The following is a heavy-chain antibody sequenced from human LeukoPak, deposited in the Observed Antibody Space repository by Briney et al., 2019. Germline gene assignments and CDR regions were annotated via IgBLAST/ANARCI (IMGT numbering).Heavy chain of an antibody. D-gene: IGHD2-8*01. CDR2: IYYSGST. Sequence: SETLSLTCTVSGGSISSYYWSWIRQPPGKGLEWIGYIYYSGSTNYNPSLKSRVTISVDTSKNQFSLKLSSVTVADTAVYYCARQGYCTNGVCYAIFDYWGQGTLVTVSS. CDR1: GGSISSYY. V-gene: IGHV4-59*01. J-gene: IGHJ4*02. CDR3: ARQGYCTNGVCYAIFDY.